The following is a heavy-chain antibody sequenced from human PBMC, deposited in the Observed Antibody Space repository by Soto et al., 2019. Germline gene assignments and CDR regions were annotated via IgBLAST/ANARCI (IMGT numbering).Heavy chain of an antibody. CDR1: GFTFSSYG. V-gene: IGHV3-30*18. CDR2: ISYDGSNK. J-gene: IGHJ4*02. D-gene: IGHD3-22*01. CDR3: AKDLPYYYDSSGYPDY. Sequence: QVQLVESGGGVVQPGRSLRLSCAASGFTFSSYGMHWVRQAPGKGLEWVAVISYDGSNKYYADSVKGRFTISRDNSKNTLYLQMNSLRAEDTAVYYCAKDLPYYYDSSGYPDYWGQGTLVTVSS.